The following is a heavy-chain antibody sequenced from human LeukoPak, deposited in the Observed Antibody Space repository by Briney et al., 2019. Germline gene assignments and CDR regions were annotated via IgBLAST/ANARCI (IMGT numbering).Heavy chain of an antibody. V-gene: IGHV3-73*01. CDR3: TRGGYCSSTSCYYYYYYGMDV. Sequence: GGSLRLSCAASGFTFSGSAMHWVRQASGKGLEWVGRIRSKANSYATAYAASVKGRFTISRDDSKNTAYLQMNSLKTEDTAVYYCTRGGYCSSTSCYYYYYYGMDVWGPGTLVTVSS. J-gene: IGHJ6*02. CDR1: GFTFSGSA. D-gene: IGHD2-2*01. CDR2: IRSKANSYAT.